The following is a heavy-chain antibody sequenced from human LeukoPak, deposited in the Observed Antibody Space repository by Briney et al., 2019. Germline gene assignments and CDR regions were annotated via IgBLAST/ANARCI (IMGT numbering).Heavy chain of an antibody. J-gene: IGHJ6*02. CDR1: GFTFDDYA. CDR3: AKEALPWGVGATPTDFYYYYGMDV. Sequence: GGSLRLSCAASGFTFDDYAMHWVRQAPGKGLEWVSGISWNSGSIGYADSVKGRFTISRDNAKNSLYLQMSSLRAEDTALYYCAKEALPWGVGATPTDFYYYYGMDVWGQGTTVTVSS. V-gene: IGHV3-9*01. D-gene: IGHD1-26*01. CDR2: ISWNSGSI.